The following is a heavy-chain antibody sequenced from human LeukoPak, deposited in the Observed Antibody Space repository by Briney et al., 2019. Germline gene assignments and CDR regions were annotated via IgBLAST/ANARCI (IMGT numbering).Heavy chain of an antibody. V-gene: IGHV3-23*01. D-gene: IGHD6-13*01. CDR3: AKGAAAGLVDWFDP. Sequence: PGGSLRLSCAASGFIFSNYALMWVRQAPGKGLEWVSSITGRGDETFYADSAKGRFSLSRDNSKNMLYLQMYSLGAEDTAIYYCAKGAAAGLVDWFDPWGQGTLVTVSS. CDR2: ITGRGDET. J-gene: IGHJ5*02. CDR1: GFIFSNYA.